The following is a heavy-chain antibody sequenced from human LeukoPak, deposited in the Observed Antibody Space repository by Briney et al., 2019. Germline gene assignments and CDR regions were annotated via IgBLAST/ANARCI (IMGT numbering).Heavy chain of an antibody. D-gene: IGHD1-14*01. CDR1: GFTFSDYY. V-gene: IGHV3-11*01. Sequence: PGGSLRLSCAASGFTFSDYYMSWIRQAPGKGLEWVSYISSSGSTVYYADSVKGRFTISRDNAKNSLYLQMNSLRAEDTAVYYCAREPRVYYYYYYMDVWGKGTTVTVSS. J-gene: IGHJ6*03. CDR2: ISSSGSTV. CDR3: AREPRVYYYYYYMDV.